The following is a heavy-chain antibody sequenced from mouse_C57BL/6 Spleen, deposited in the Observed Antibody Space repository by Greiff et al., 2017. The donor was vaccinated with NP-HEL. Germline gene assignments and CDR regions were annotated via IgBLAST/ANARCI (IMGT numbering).Heavy chain of an antibody. CDR3: ARNYDYEGSCAY. V-gene: IGHV1-69*01. D-gene: IGHD2-4*01. CDR2: IDPSDSYT. CDR1: GYTFTSYW. J-gene: IGHJ3*01. Sequence: QVQLQQPGAELVMPGASVKLSCKASGYTFTSYWMHWVKQRPGQGLEWIGEIDPSDSYTNYNQKFKGKSTLTVDKSSSTAYMQLSSLTSEDSAVYYCARNYDYEGSCAYWGQGTLVTVSA.